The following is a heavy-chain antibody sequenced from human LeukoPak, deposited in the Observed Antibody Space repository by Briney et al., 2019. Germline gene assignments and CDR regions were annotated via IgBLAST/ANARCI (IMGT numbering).Heavy chain of an antibody. D-gene: IGHD2-21*01. CDR1: GYSMSSGYY. J-gene: IGHJ3*02. Sequence: SETLSLTCTVSGYSMSSGYYWGWIRQPPGKGLQWIGSIFHSGNSYYNPSLKSRVTISVDTSKNQFSLKLSSVTAADTAVYYCARAAIKNPTFDAFDIWGQGTMVTVSS. CDR2: IFHSGNS. V-gene: IGHV4-38-2*02. CDR3: ARAAIKNPTFDAFDI.